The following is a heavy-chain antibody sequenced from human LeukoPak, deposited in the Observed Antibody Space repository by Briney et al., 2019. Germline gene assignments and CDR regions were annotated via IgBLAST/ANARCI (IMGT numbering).Heavy chain of an antibody. CDR1: GYTFTGYY. V-gene: IGHV1-2*02. CDR2: INPNSGGT. CDR3: ARDLFTVTTPYGHYYMDV. J-gene: IGHJ6*03. Sequence: GASVKVSCKASGYTFTGYYMHWVRQAPGQGLEWMGWINPNSGGTNYAQKFQGRVTMTRDTSISTAYMGLSRLRSDDTAVYYCARDLFTVTTPYGHYYMDVWGKGTTATVSS. D-gene: IGHD4-17*01.